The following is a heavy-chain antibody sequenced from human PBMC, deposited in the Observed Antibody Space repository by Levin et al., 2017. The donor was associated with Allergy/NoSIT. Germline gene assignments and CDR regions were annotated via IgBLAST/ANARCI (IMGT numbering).Heavy chain of an antibody. CDR3: AKGAVTAQYYFDY. V-gene: IGHV3-9*01. J-gene: IGHJ4*02. D-gene: IGHD4-11*01. CDR2: ISWNRGTI. CDR1: GFTFDDYV. Sequence: PGGSLRLSCAASGFTFDDYVMHWVRQAPGEGLEWVSGISWNRGTIDYADSVKGRFTISRDNAKNSLYLQMDSLRPEDTALYYCAKGAVTAQYYFDYWGQGTLVTVSS.